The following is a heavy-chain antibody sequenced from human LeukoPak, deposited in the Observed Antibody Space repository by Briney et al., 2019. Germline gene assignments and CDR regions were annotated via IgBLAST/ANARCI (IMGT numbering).Heavy chain of an antibody. CDR3: TRRQTDDSSGYYGF. J-gene: IGHJ4*02. CDR1: GFTFSSYE. D-gene: IGHD3-22*01. Sequence: GGSLRLSCAASGFTFSSYEMNWVRQAPGKGLEWVGRVRSKANSYATAYAASVKGRFTISRDGSKNTAYLQMNSLKTEDTAVYYCTRRQTDDSSGYYGFWGQGTLVTVSS. V-gene: IGHV3-73*01. CDR2: VRSKANSYAT.